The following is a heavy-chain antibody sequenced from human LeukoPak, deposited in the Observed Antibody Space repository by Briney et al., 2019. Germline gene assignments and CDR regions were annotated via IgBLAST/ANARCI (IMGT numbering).Heavy chain of an antibody. J-gene: IGHJ4*02. D-gene: IGHD3-10*01. CDR1: GYSISSGYY. Sequence: SETLSLTCAVSGYSISSGYYWGWLRQPPGKGLEWIARIYHTGTTYYNPSLKSRVTISLDTSKNQFSLKLSSVTAADTAVYYCGRDLGGSGSYYYEWGQGTLVTVSS. CDR2: IYHTGTT. V-gene: IGHV4-38-2*02. CDR3: GRDLGGSGSYYYE.